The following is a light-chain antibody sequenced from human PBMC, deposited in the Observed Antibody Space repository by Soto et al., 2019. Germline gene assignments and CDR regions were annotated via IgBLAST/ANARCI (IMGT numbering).Light chain of an antibody. V-gene: IGKV1-33*01. CDR2: DAS. Sequence: DIQLTQSPSSLSASVGDRVTITCQASQDISNFLNWYQQKPGKAPKLLIYDASNLETGVPSRFSGSGSGTDFTFTITGLQAEDIATYYCQQYDSLPPNTFGQGTKLEI. J-gene: IGKJ2*01. CDR1: QDISNF. CDR3: QQYDSLPPNT.